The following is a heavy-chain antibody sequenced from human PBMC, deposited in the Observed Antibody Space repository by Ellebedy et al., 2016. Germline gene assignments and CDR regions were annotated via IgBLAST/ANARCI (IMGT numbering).Heavy chain of an antibody. CDR3: ARDPVSSGIFDY. CDR2: ISYDGSNK. V-gene: IGHV3-30-3*01. D-gene: IGHD6-19*01. Sequence: GESLKISXAASGFTFSSYAMHWVRQAPGKGLEWVAVISYDGSNKYYADSVKGRFTISRDNSKNTLYLQMNSLRAEDTAVYYCARDPVSSGIFDYWGQGTLVTVSS. CDR1: GFTFSSYA. J-gene: IGHJ4*02.